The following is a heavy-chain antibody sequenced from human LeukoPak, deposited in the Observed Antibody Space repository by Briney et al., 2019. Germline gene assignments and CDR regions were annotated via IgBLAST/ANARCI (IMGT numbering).Heavy chain of an antibody. V-gene: IGHV1-69*13. J-gene: IGHJ4*02. D-gene: IGHD3-10*01. CDR1: GGTFSSYA. CDR2: IIPIFGTA. CDR3: ARVRPPHYYGSGSVEEYCFDY. Sequence: SVKVSCKASGGTFSSYAISWVRQAPGQGLEWMGGIIPIFGTANYAQKFQGRVTITADESTSTAYMELSSLRSEDTAVYYCARVRPPHYYGSGSVEEYCFDYWGQGTLVTVSS.